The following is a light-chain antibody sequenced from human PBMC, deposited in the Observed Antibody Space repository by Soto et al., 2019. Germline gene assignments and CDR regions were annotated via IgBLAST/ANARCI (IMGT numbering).Light chain of an antibody. CDR3: QQRLNWPPA. Sequence: IVLTQSPATLSLFPGDRVTLSCRASQSVSTNLAWYQHRPGQAPRLLIYHASSRAAGIPARFSGSGSGTDFSLTISSLEPEDFGVYDCQQRLNWPPAFGQGTKVEIK. V-gene: IGKV3-11*01. J-gene: IGKJ1*01. CDR2: HAS. CDR1: QSVSTN.